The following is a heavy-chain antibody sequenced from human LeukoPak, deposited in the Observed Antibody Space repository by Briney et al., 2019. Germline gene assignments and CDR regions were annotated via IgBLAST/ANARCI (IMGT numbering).Heavy chain of an antibody. J-gene: IGHJ3*02. Sequence: SVKVSCKASGGTFSSYDISWVRQATGQGLEWMGGIIPICGTANYAQKFQGRVTMTEDTSTDTAYMELSSLRSEDTAVYYCARDGGLGAGTPVYDAFDIWGQGTMVTVSS. CDR2: IIPICGTA. CDR1: GGTFSSYD. D-gene: IGHD1-1*01. V-gene: IGHV1-69*06. CDR3: ARDGGLGAGTPVYDAFDI.